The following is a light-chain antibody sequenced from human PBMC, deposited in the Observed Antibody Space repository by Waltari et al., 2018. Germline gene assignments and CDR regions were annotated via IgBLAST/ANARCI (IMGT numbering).Light chain of an antibody. CDR1: QSITNW. J-gene: IGKJ1*01. V-gene: IGKV1-5*03. Sequence: DIKMTQSPSPLSASIGARVTITCRASQSITNWLARYQQKPGKAPKLLIYKASNLESGVPSRFSGSGSGTEFTLTISSLQPDDFATYYCQQYNNYVATFGQGTKVEIK. CDR2: KAS. CDR3: QQYNNYVAT.